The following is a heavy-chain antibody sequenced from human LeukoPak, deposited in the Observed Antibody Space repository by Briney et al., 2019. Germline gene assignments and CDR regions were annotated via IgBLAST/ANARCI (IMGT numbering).Heavy chain of an antibody. Sequence: ASVKVSCKASGYTFTSYGISWVRQAPGQGLEWMGWISAYNGNTNYAQKLQGRVTMTTDTSTSTAYMELRSLRSDDTAVYYCARDAVVVIAILRKSLRAFDIWGQGTMVTVSS. CDR3: ARDAVVVIAILRKSLRAFDI. CDR1: GYTFTSYG. V-gene: IGHV1-18*01. CDR2: ISAYNGNT. J-gene: IGHJ3*02. D-gene: IGHD2-21*01.